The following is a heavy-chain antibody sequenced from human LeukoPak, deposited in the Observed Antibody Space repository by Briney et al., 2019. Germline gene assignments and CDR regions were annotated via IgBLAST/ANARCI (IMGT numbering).Heavy chain of an antibody. Sequence: GGSLRLSCAASGFTFSSYAMHWVRQAPGKGLEWVAVISYDGSNKYYADSVKGRFTISRDNSKNTLYLQMNSLRAEDTAVYYCARDDDLRLDYWGQGTLVTVSS. CDR1: GFTFSSYA. CDR2: ISYDGSNK. CDR3: ARDDDLRLDY. V-gene: IGHV3-30-3*01. J-gene: IGHJ4*02. D-gene: IGHD3/OR15-3a*01.